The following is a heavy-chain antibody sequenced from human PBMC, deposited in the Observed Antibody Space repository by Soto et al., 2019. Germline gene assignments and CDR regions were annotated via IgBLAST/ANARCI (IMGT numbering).Heavy chain of an antibody. D-gene: IGHD3-10*01. J-gene: IGHJ4*02. CDR2: ISYDGSNK. Sequence: QVQLVESGGGVVQPGRSLRLSCAASGFTFSSYAMHWVRQAPGKGLEWVAVISYDGSNKYYADSMKSRFTISRDNSKNTLYLQMNSLRAEDTAVHYCAREQGRGEFAFDYWGQGTLVTVSS. CDR1: GFTFSSYA. V-gene: IGHV3-30-3*01. CDR3: AREQGRGEFAFDY.